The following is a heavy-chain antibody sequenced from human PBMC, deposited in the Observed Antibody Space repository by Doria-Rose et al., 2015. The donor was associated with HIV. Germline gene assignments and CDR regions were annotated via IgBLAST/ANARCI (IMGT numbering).Heavy chain of an antibody. V-gene: IGHV4-4*09. D-gene: IGHD3-10*01. CDR2: IYGSGST. Sequence: KGLEWIGYIYGSGSTHYNSSLKSRVTISIDTSKNQFSLKLSSVTAADTAVYYCARFRPSRGIYYSLDVWGKGTTVTVSS. J-gene: IGHJ6*03. CDR3: ARFRPSRGIYYSLDV.